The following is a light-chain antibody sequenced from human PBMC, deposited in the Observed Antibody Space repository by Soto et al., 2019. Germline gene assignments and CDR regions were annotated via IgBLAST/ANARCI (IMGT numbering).Light chain of an antibody. Sequence: QSVLTQPASVSGSPGQSITLSCTGTSSDVGGYNFVSWYQQYPGKVPKLMIYDVSNRPSGVSNRFSGSKSGNTASLTISVLQAEDEADYYCSSYTSSSTLEVFGTGTKLTVL. V-gene: IGLV2-14*03. CDR2: DVS. CDR3: SSYTSSSTLEV. J-gene: IGLJ1*01. CDR1: SSDVGGYNF.